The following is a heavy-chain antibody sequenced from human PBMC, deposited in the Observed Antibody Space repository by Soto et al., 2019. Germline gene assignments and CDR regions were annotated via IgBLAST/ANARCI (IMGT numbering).Heavy chain of an antibody. V-gene: IGHV1-2*04. CDR3: ARASQGYYGSGSYFRIYYYMDV. Sequence: ASVKVSCKASGYTFSDHFLHWVRQAPGQGLEWMGWINPNSGDTNSAQKFRGWVTMTRDTSINTAYMDLSRLRSDDTAVYYCARASQGYYGSGSYFRIYYYMDVWGKGTTVTVSS. J-gene: IGHJ6*03. CDR2: INPNSGDT. CDR1: GYTFSDHF. D-gene: IGHD3-10*01.